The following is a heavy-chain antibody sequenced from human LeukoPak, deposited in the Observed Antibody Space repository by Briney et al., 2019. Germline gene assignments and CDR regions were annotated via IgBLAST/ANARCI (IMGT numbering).Heavy chain of an antibody. CDR1: GYAFTGYY. CDR2: ISAYNGNT. V-gene: IGHV1-18*04. CDR3: ARVVCGVGYCSSTSGYYFDY. J-gene: IGHJ4*02. D-gene: IGHD2-2*01. Sequence: GASMKVSCKASGYAFTGYYIHWVRQAPGQGLEWMGWISAYNGNTNYAQKLQGRVTMTTDTSTSTAYMELRSLRSDDTAVYYCARVVCGVGYCSSTSGYYFDYWGQGTLVTVSS.